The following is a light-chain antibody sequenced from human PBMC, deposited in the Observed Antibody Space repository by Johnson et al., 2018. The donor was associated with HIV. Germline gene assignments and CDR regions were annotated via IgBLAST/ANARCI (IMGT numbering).Light chain of an antibody. CDR2: ENN. CDR1: SSNIGINS. J-gene: IGLJ1*01. V-gene: IGLV1-51*02. Sequence: QSILTQPPSVSAAPGQKVTISCSGSSSNIGINSVSWYQQVPGTAPKLLICENNKRPSGIPDRFSGSKSGTSATLGITGLQTGDEADYYCGTWDISLSAGVFGTGTKVTVL. CDR3: GTWDISLSAGV.